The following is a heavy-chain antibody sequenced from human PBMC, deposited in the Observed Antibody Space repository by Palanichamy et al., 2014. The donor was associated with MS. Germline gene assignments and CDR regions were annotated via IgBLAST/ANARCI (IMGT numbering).Heavy chain of an antibody. CDR1: GFTFSSYW. Sequence: EVQLVEVWGEALVQPGGSLRLSCAASGFTFSSYWMSWVRQAPGKGLEWVANIKQDGSGKYYVDSVKGRFTISRDNAKNSLYLQMNSLRAEDTAVYYCARLDGCSGGSCWYNYGMDVWGQGTTVTVSS. V-gene: IGHV3-7*03. J-gene: IGHJ6*02. CDR2: IKQDGSGK. D-gene: IGHD2-15*01. CDR3: ARLDGCSGGSCWYNYGMDV.